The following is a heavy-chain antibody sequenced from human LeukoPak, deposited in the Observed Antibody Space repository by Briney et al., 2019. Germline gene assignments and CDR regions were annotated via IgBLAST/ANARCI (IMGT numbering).Heavy chain of an antibody. CDR1: GGSISSGSYY. CDR2: IYTSGST. D-gene: IGHD2-2*01. Sequence: PSQTLSLTCTVSGGSISSGSYYWSWIRQPAGKGLEWIGRIYTSGSTNYNPSLKSRVTMSVDTSKNQFSLKLSSVTAADTAVYYCARGSSTSEAFQHWGQGTLVTVSS. V-gene: IGHV4-61*02. CDR3: ARGSSTSEAFQH. J-gene: IGHJ1*01.